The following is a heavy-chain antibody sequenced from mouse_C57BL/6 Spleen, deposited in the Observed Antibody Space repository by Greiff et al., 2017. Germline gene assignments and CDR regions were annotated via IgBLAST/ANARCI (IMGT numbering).Heavy chain of an antibody. D-gene: IGHD2-4*01. J-gene: IGHJ2*01. Sequence: VQLQQPGAELVKPGASVKLSCKASGYTFTSYWMHWVKQRPGQGLEWIGMIHPNSGSTNYNEKFKSKATLTVDKSSSTAYMQLSSLTSEDSAVYYCARSKYDYPYYFDYWGQGTTLTVSS. CDR1: GYTFTSYW. CDR3: ARSKYDYPYYFDY. CDR2: IHPNSGST. V-gene: IGHV1-64*01.